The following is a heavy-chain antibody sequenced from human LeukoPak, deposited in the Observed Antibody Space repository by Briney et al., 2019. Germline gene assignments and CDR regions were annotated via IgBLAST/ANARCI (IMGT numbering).Heavy chain of an antibody. D-gene: IGHD6-13*01. CDR3: ARGDSRSPRNAFDI. Sequence: ASVTVSCKASGYTFTGYYMHWVRQAPGQGREWMGWINPNSGGTNYAQKFQGRVTMTRDTSTATVSMEVSSLRSDDTAVYYCARGDSRSPRNAFDIWGQGTMVTVSS. CDR1: GYTFTGYY. CDR2: INPNSGGT. V-gene: IGHV1-2*02. J-gene: IGHJ3*02.